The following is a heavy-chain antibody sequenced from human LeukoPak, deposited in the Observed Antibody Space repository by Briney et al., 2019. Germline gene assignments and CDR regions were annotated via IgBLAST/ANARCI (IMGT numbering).Heavy chain of an antibody. CDR1: GDSFSSGSYY. Sequence: SETLSLTCAVSGDSFSSGSYYWGWIRQPPGKGLEWIGSIYSSGITYYSQSPKSRVTISVDTSKKQFSLKVTSVTAADTAVYYCARAPDYWGQGTLVTVSS. J-gene: IGHJ4*02. CDR2: IYSSGIT. CDR3: ARAPDY. V-gene: IGHV4-39*01.